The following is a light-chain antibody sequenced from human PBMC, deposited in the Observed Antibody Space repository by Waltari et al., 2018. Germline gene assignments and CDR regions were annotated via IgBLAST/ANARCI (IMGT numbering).Light chain of an antibody. J-gene: IGLJ1*01. Sequence: QSGLTQPASVSGSPGQSITISCTGTSSAFGTYNLVSWYQQYPGKAPKLMVYEVTKRTSGVSDRFSGSKSGNTASLTIYGLQSEDEADYYCCSYAGLGIYVFGTGTKVTVL. CDR3: CSYAGLGIYV. CDR1: SSAFGTYNL. CDR2: EVT. V-gene: IGLV2-23*02.